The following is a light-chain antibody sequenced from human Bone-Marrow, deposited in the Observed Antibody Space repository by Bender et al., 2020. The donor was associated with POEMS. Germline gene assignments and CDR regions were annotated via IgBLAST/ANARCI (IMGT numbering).Light chain of an antibody. CDR3: SSWDDSLSGWV. Sequence: QPALTQTASVSGSPGQSITISCTGTGSDVGSYNIVSWFQQYPGKAPTLLIYEGSKRPSGVSHRFSGSKSGTSASLAISDIQSEDEGDYYCSSWDDSLSGWVFGGGTKLTVL. J-gene: IGLJ3*02. CDR2: EGS. CDR1: GSDVGSYNI. V-gene: IGLV2-23*01.